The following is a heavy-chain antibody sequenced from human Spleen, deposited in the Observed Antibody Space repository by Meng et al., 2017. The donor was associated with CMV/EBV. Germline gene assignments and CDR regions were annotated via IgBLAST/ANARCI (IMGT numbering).Heavy chain of an antibody. CDR1: GFTFSSYS. V-gene: IGHV3-48*04. D-gene: IGHD6-19*01. CDR2: ISGSGRTI. J-gene: IGHJ6*02. CDR3: ARERMWGGPERSGWYYYGLDV. Sequence: GESLKISCAASGFTFSSYSMNWVRQAPGKGLEWVSYISGSGRTIYYADSVKGRFTISRDNAKKSLFLQMNSLRAEDTAVYYCARERMWGGPERSGWYYYGLDVWGQGTTVTVSS.